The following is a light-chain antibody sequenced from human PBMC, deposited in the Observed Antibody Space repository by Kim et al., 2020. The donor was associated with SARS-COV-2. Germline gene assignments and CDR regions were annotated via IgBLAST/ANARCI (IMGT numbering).Light chain of an antibody. J-gene: IGLJ3*02. CDR3: QSYDSSLSGWV. CDR2: GNS. V-gene: IGLV1-40*01. CDR1: SSNIGAGYD. Sequence: QRVTIARTGSSSNIGAGYDVHWYRQLPGTAPKLLIYGNSNRPSGVPDRFSGSKSGTSASLAITGLQAEDEADYYCQSYDSSLSGWVFGGGTQLTVL.